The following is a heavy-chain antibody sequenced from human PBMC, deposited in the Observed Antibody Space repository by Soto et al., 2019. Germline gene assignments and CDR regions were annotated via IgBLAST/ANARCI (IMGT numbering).Heavy chain of an antibody. J-gene: IGHJ4*02. CDR3: ARGLGLYYFDY. Sequence: ASLKVSCKASGYTFTSYAMHWVRKDPGQRLEWMGWINAGSGNTKYSQKFQGRVTITRDTSASTAYMELSSLRSEDTAVYYCARGLGLYYFDYWGQGTLVTVSS. D-gene: IGHD1-26*01. CDR1: GYTFTSYA. CDR2: INAGSGNT. V-gene: IGHV1-3*01.